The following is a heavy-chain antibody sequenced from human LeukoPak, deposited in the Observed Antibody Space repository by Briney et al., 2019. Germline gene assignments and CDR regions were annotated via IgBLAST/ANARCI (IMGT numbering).Heavy chain of an antibody. J-gene: IGHJ6*03. CDR2: ISGSGGST. CDR3: AKYYGSGSYHYYYMDV. D-gene: IGHD3-10*01. CDR1: GFTFSTYS. V-gene: IGHV3-23*01. Sequence: GGSLRLSCAASGFTFSTYSMSWVRQAPGKGLEWVSAISGSGGSTYYADSVKGRFTISRDNSKNTLYLQMNSLRAEDTAVYYCAKYYGSGSYHYYYMDVWGKGTTVTISS.